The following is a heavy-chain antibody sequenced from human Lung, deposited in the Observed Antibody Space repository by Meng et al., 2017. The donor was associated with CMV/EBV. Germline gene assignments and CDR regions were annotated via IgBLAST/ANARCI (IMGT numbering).Heavy chain of an antibody. J-gene: IGHJ3*02. CDR1: GDSITNSGYY. CDR3: ARDVAVIATPRYAFDI. V-gene: IGHV4-39*07. D-gene: IGHD2-21*01. Sequence: SETLSLTXTVSGDSITNSGYYWGWLRQAPGKGLEWIGSFYFGGTTFDNPSLKSRVAMSVDTSNNQFSLKLTSVTAADTAVYYCARDVAVIATPRYAFDIWGQGTKVTVSS. CDR2: FYFGGTT.